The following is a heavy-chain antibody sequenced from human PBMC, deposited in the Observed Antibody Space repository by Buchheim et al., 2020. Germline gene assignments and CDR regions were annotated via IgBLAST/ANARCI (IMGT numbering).Heavy chain of an antibody. J-gene: IGHJ4*02. Sequence: EVQLVEYGGTLRQPGGSLRLSCGAFGFTFSRFDMSWVRQAPGKGLEWVSDISGGGDKTYYADSVKGRFTISRDNYKTTLYLQMNSLRVEDTAIYYCAKIGFYTDDYWGQGT. V-gene: IGHV3-23*04. CDR2: ISGGGDKT. D-gene: IGHD2-2*02. CDR1: GFTFSRFD. CDR3: AKIGFYTDDY.